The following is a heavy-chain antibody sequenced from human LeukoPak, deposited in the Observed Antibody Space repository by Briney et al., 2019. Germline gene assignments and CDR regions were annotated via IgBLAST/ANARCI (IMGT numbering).Heavy chain of an antibody. D-gene: IGHD6-13*01. Sequence: GGSLRLSCAASGFTFSSYAMHWVRQAPGKGLEWVAVISYDGSNKYYADSVKGRFTISRDNSKNTLYLQMNSLRAEDTAVYYCARDRSSSWNSDAFDIWGQGTMVTVSS. CDR1: GFTFSSYA. V-gene: IGHV3-30-3*01. CDR3: ARDRSSSWNSDAFDI. J-gene: IGHJ3*02. CDR2: ISYDGSNK.